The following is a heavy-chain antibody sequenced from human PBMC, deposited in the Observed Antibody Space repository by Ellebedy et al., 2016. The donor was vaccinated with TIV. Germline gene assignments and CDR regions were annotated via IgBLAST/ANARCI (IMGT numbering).Heavy chain of an antibody. CDR3: ASVGTGRIVVGYYGMDV. D-gene: IGHD3-22*01. Sequence: GESLKISCAASGFTFSSYWMSWVRQAPGKGLEWVANIKQDGSEKYYVDSVKGRFTISRDNAKNSLYLQMNSLRAEDTAVYYCASVGTGRIVVGYYGMDVWGQGTTVTVSS. CDR2: IKQDGSEK. J-gene: IGHJ6*02. V-gene: IGHV3-7*01. CDR1: GFTFSSYW.